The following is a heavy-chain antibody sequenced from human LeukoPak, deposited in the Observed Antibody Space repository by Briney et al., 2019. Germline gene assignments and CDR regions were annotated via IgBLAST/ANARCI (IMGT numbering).Heavy chain of an antibody. J-gene: IGHJ2*01. CDR2: IYYRGST. V-gene: IGHV4-39*07. CDR3: ASGRYFDL. CDR1: GGSISSSSYY. Sequence: SETLSLTCNVSGGSISSSSYYWGWVRQPPVKGLEWIGSIYYRGSTYYKPSLKSRVTISLDTSKNQFSLKMSSVTAADTAVYFCASGRYFDLWGRGTLVTVSS.